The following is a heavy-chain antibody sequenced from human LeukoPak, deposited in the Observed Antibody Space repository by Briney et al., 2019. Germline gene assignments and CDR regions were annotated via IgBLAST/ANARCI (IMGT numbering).Heavy chain of an antibody. CDR3: ARVLDFWSGSADY. CDR1: GFTFSSYE. CDR2: ISSSGSTI. V-gene: IGHV3-48*03. J-gene: IGHJ4*02. D-gene: IGHD3-3*01. Sequence: PGGSLRLSCAASGFTFSSYEMNWVRQAPGKGLEWVSYISSSGSTIYYADSVKGRFTISRDNAKNSLYLQMSSLRAEDTAVYYCARVLDFWSGSADYWGQGTLVTVSS.